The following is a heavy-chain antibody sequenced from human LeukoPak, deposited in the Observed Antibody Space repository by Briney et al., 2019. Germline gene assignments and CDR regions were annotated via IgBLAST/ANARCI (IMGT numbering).Heavy chain of an antibody. J-gene: IGHJ4*02. Sequence: PGESLKISCQGSGYSFTSYWIAWVRQMPGKGLEWVGIINPGDSHSRYSPSFQGQVTISADKSISTAYLQWSSLKASDTAMYYCARRMIMFGDGFDYWGQGTLVTVSS. V-gene: IGHV5-51*01. CDR1: GYSFTSYW. CDR3: ARRMIMFGDGFDY. CDR2: INPGDSHS. D-gene: IGHD3-16*01.